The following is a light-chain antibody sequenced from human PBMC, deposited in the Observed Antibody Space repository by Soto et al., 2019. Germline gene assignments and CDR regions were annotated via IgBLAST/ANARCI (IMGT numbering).Light chain of an antibody. CDR3: QQLNSYPWT. J-gene: IGKJ1*01. CDR1: QGINSY. V-gene: IGKV1-9*01. Sequence: DIQLTQSPSFLSASVGDRITITCRASQGINSYLAWYQQKPGKAPKLLIYAASTLQSGVPSRFSGSGFGIEFTLTISSLLPEDFATYYCQQLNSYPWTFGQGTKVEIK. CDR2: AAS.